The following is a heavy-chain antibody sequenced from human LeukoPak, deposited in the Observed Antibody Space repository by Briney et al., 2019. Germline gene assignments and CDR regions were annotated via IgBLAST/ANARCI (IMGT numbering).Heavy chain of an antibody. CDR2: INPNSGGT. CDR3: ASSDYGDYLDSDAFDI. J-gene: IGHJ3*02. D-gene: IGHD4-17*01. Sequence: ASVKVSCKASGYTFTGYYMHWVRQAPGQGLEWMGWINPNSGGTNYAQKFQGRVTVTRDTSISTAYMELSRLRSDDTAVYYCASSDYGDYLDSDAFDIWGQGTMVTVSS. V-gene: IGHV1-2*02. CDR1: GYTFTGYY.